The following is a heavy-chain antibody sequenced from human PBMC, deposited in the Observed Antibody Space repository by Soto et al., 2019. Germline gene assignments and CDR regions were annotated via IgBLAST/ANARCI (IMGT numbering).Heavy chain of an antibody. CDR2: INPNSGAT. V-gene: IGHV1-2*02. CDR1: GYTFTDYY. CDR3: AREGGDIVQMVYALPWY. Sequence: ASVKVSCKASGYTFTDYYMHWVRQAPGQGLEWMGWINPNSGATSYAQRFQGRVTMTRDTSISTAYMELSRLTSDDTAVYYCAREGGDIVQMVYALPWYWGQGTLVTVSS. D-gene: IGHD2-8*01. J-gene: IGHJ4*02.